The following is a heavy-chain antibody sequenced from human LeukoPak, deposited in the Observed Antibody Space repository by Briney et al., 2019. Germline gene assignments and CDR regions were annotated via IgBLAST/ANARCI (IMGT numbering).Heavy chain of an antibody. V-gene: IGHV1-2*02. CDR3: ARDVYGGESY. D-gene: IGHD3-16*01. Sequence: ASVKVSCKASGYTFIGYYMHWVRQAPGQGLEWMGWINPNSGGTNYAQKFQGRVTMTRDASVSTAYMDLSRLTSDDTAVYYCARDVYGGESYWGQGILVTVSS. CDR2: INPNSGGT. CDR1: GYTFIGYY. J-gene: IGHJ4*02.